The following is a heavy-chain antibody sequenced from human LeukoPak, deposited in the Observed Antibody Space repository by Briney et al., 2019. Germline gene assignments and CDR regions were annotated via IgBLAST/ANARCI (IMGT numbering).Heavy chain of an antibody. CDR3: AGLDILTGYLGY. Sequence: ASVKVSCKASGYTFTSYYMHWVRQAPGQGLEWMGIINPSGGSTSYAQKFQGRVTMTRDTSTSTVYMELSSLRSEDTAVYHCAGLDILTGYLGYWGQGILVTVSS. CDR2: INPSGGST. D-gene: IGHD3-9*01. CDR1: GYTFTSYY. V-gene: IGHV1-46*01. J-gene: IGHJ4*02.